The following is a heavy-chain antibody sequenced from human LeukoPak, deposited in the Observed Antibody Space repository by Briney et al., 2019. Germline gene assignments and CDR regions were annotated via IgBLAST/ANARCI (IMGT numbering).Heavy chain of an antibody. CDR1: EFTVNSNY. CDR2: IYSGGST. V-gene: IGHV3-53*01. Sequence: GGSLRLSCAASEFTVNSNYMSWVRQAPGKGLEWVSLIYSGGSTYYADSVKGRFTISRDNAKNSLYLQMNSLRDEDTAVYYCARDPTRYASTTVVASNFDYWGQGTLVTVSS. D-gene: IGHD4-23*01. CDR3: ARDPTRYASTTVVASNFDY. J-gene: IGHJ4*02.